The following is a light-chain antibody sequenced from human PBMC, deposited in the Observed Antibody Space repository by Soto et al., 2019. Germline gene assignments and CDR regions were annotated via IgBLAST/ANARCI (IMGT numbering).Light chain of an antibody. Sequence: QSALTQPASVSGSPGQSITISCTGTSSDIGTYNFVSWYQLHPGKGPKLIIFEVSNRPLGVSDRFSGSKSGYTASLTTSDVQTEDEADYYCSSHRTRSTWVFGGGTKVTVL. CDR2: EVS. V-gene: IGLV2-14*01. J-gene: IGLJ3*02. CDR1: SSDIGTYNF. CDR3: SSHRTRSTWV.